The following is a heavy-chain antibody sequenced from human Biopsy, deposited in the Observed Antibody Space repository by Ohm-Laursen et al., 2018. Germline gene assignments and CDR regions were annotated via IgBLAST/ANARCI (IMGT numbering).Heavy chain of an antibody. CDR1: GDSVTKYY. D-gene: IGHD4-11*01. V-gene: IGHV4-59*02. CDR2: IYYSVMT. J-gene: IGHJ6*02. CDR3: ARDSGILNYGNFKYYHYYGMDV. Sequence: GTLSLTCTVPGDSVTKYYWSWIRQPPGKGLEWIGHIYYSVMTNYNPSLQSRVSISVDTSRNQVSLTLSSVTAADTAVYCCARDSGILNYGNFKYYHYYGMDVWGQGTKVTASS.